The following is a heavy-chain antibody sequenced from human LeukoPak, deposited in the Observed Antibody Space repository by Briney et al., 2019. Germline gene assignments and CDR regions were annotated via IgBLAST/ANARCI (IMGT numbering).Heavy chain of an antibody. CDR1: GGSISSGGYY. D-gene: IGHD3-16*02. Sequence: PSETLSLTCTVSGGSISSGGYYWSWIHQHPGKGLEWIGYIYYSGSTYYNPSLKSRVTISVDTSKNQFSLKLSSVTAADTAVYYCASSTAADYDYVWGSYRTYNWFDPWGQGTLVTVSS. J-gene: IGHJ5*02. CDR3: ASSTAADYDYVWGSYRTYNWFDP. V-gene: IGHV4-31*03. CDR2: IYYSGST.